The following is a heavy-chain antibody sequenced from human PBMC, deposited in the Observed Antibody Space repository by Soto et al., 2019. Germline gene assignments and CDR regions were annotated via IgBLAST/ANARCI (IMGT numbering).Heavy chain of an antibody. J-gene: IGHJ6*02. CDR1: GFTFTSSA. V-gene: IGHV1-58*01. CDR2: IVVGSGNT. D-gene: IGHD3-10*01. CDR3: AAARSRYYYYGMDV. Sequence: ASVKVSCKASGFTFTSSAVQWVRQARGQRLEWIGWIVVGSGNTNYAQKFQERVTITRDMSTSTAYMELSSLRSEDTAVYYCAAARSRYYYYGMDVWGQGTTVTVS.